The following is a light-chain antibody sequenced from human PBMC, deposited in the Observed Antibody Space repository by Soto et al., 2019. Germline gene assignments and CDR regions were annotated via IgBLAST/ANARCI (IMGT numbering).Light chain of an antibody. J-gene: IGLJ1*01. CDR3: SSYTDRKHLV. CDR1: SSDIGGYNS. CDR2: DVT. V-gene: IGLV2-8*01. Sequence: QSVLTQSPSASGSPGQSVTISCTGTSSDIGGYNSVSWYQQHPGKAPKVMIYDVTKRPSGVPDRFSGSKSGNTASLTVSALQAEDEADYCCSSYTDRKHLVFGTGTKLTVL.